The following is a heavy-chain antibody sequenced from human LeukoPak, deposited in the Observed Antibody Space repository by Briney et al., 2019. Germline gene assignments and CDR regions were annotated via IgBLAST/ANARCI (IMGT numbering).Heavy chain of an antibody. CDR1: GFTFSSHA. D-gene: IGHD6-13*01. J-gene: IGHJ4*02. CDR2: ISGSGGGT. CDR3: ARGQQQPDY. Sequence: GSLRLSCAASGFTFSSHAMSWVRQAPGKGLEWVSVISGSGGGTYYADSAKGRLTISRDNSKSTVYLQMNNLRVEDTAVYYCARGQQQPDYWGQGTLVTVSS. V-gene: IGHV3-23*01.